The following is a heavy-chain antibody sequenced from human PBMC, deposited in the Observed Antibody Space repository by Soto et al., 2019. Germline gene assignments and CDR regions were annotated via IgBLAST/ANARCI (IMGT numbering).Heavy chain of an antibody. CDR3: ATGIVRSAYFCIDS. CDR2: FIPVYRTL. V-gene: IGHV1-69*13. Sequence: VKVSCKAAGASFGNSAINWVRQTPGQGLEWLGGFIPVYRTLNYAQKFQGRVTITADESTGTAYMTLSSLASDDTAVYYCATGIVRSAYFCIDSRGKGSRGTASS. D-gene: IGHD3-3*01. J-gene: IGHJ4*02. CDR1: GASFGNSA.